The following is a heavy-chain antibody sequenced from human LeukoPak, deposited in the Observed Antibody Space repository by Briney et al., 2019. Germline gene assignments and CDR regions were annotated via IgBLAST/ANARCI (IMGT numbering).Heavy chain of an antibody. CDR3: ARAIAAAGTD. CDR1: GFTFSSYS. Sequence: KSGGSLRLSCAASGFTFSSYSMNWVRQAPGKGLEWVSSISSSSIYIYYADSVKGRFTISRDNAKNSLYLQMNSLRAEDTAVYYCARAIAAAGTDWGQGTLVTVSS. CDR2: ISSSSIYI. V-gene: IGHV3-21*01. D-gene: IGHD6-13*01. J-gene: IGHJ4*02.